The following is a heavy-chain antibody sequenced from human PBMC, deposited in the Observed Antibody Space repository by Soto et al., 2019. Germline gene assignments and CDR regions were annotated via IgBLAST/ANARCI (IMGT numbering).Heavy chain of an antibody. V-gene: IGHV1-8*01. D-gene: IGHD5-12*01. CDR1: GYTFTSYD. CDR2: MNPNSGNT. Sequence: GASVKVACKASGYTFTSYDINWVRQATGQGLEWMGWMNPNSGNTGYAQKFQGRVTMTRNTSISTAYMELSSLRSEDTAVYYCASRGYSGYDPVYYYYYMVVWGKGTTVTVSS. J-gene: IGHJ6*03. CDR3: ASRGYSGYDPVYYYYYMVV.